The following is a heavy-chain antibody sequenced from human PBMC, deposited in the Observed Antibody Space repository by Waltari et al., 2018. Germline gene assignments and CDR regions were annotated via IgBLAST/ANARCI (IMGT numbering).Heavy chain of an antibody. J-gene: IGHJ4*02. Sequence: EVQLVESGGGLVKPGGSLRLACAASGFTFSSYSMNWVRQAPGKGVYWVYCISSSSSSRYYADSVKGRFTISRDNAKTSLYLQLNTLRAEDTAIYYCARGVAITETPWFGYWGQGTLVSVSS. V-gene: IGHV3-21*02. CDR1: GFTFSSYS. D-gene: IGHD5-12*01. CDR3: ARGVAITETPWFGY. CDR2: ISSSSSSR.